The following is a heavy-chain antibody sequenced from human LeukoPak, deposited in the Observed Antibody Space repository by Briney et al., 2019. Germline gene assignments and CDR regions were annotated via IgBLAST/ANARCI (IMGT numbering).Heavy chain of an antibody. CDR3: ARNMVRGVTTINP. V-gene: IGHV4-59*12. J-gene: IGHJ5*02. CDR2: IYYSGST. D-gene: IGHD3-10*01. CDR1: GGSIRNYY. Sequence: PSETLSLTCTVSGGSIRNYYWSWIRQPPGKGLEWIGYIYYSGSTNYNPSLKSRVTISVDTSKNQFSLKLSSVTAADTAVYYCARNMVRGVTTINPWGQGTLVTVSS.